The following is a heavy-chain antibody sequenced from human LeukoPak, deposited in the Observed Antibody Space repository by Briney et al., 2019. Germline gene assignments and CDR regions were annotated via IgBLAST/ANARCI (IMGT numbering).Heavy chain of an antibody. D-gene: IGHD5-18*01. CDR2: IYYSGST. Sequence: PSETLSLTCTVSGGSISSGAYYWSWIRRHPGKGLESIVYIYYSGSTYYNPSLKSRVTISVDTSKNQFSLKLSSVTAADTAVYYCAREGVGGYSYGYVYWGQGTLVTVSS. V-gene: IGHV4-31*03. J-gene: IGHJ4*02. CDR1: GGSISSGAYY. CDR3: AREGVGGYSYGYVY.